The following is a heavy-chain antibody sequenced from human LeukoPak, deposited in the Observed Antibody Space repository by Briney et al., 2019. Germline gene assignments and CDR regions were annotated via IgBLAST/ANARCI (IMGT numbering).Heavy chain of an antibody. V-gene: IGHV4-39*07. Sequence: PSQTLSLTCTVSGGSVSSGSYYWGWIRQPPGKGLEWIGNIYYRGSTYYNPYLKSRVTISLEPSKNQFSLKLSSVTAADTAVYDCASDGRFPPEVLPRYFDYWGQGTLVTVSS. J-gene: IGHJ4*02. D-gene: IGHD1-26*01. CDR3: ASDGRFPPEVLPRYFDY. CDR1: GGSVSSGSYY. CDR2: IYYRGST.